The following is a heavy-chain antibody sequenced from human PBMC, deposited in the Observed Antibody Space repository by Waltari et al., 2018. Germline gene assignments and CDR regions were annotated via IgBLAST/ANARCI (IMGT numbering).Heavy chain of an antibody. CDR3: ARAQNYYDFWSGYYYFDY. CDR2: IIPIFGTA. D-gene: IGHD3-3*01. CDR1: GGTFSSYA. Sequence: QVQLVQSGAEVKKPGSSVKVSCKASGGTFSSYAISWVLQSPGQGLEWMGGIIPIFGTANYAQKFQCRVTITTDESTSTAYMELSSLRSEDTAGYYCARAQNYYDFWSGYYYFDYWGQGTLVTVSS. V-gene: IGHV1-69*05. J-gene: IGHJ4*02.